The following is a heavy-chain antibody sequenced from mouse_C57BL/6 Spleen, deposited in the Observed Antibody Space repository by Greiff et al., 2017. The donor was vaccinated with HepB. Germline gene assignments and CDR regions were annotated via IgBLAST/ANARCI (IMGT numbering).Heavy chain of an antibody. D-gene: IGHD1-2*01. V-gene: IGHV1-4*01. CDR2: INPSSGYT. J-gene: IGHJ4*01. CDR1: GYTFTSYT. CDR3: ARGAPYYGQIYRAMDY. Sequence: LVESGAELARPGASVKMSCKASGYTFTSYTMHWVKQRPGQGLEWIGYINPSSGYTKYNQKFKDKATLTADKSSSTAYMQLSSLTSEDSAVYYCARGAPYYGQIYRAMDYWGQGTSVTVSS.